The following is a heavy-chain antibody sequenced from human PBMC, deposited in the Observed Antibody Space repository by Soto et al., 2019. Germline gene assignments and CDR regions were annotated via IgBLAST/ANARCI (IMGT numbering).Heavy chain of an antibody. Sequence: QITLRESGPGLVRPTQTLTLTCTFSGFSLSSNGVGVGWIRQPPGKALEWLALIYWDDDHRYSPSLKTRLTITKDTSKNQVVLTMTKLDPVDTATYYCAREMYYSTYFDSWGQGTLVTVSS. D-gene: IGHD3-10*01. CDR2: IYWDDDH. CDR3: AREMYYSTYFDS. V-gene: IGHV2-5*02. CDR1: GFSLSSNGVG. J-gene: IGHJ4*02.